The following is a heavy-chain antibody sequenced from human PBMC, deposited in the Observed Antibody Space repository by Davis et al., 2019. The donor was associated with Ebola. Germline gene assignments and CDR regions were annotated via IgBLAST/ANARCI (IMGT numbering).Heavy chain of an antibody. Sequence: SETLSLTCAVYGGSFSGYYWSWIRQPPGKGLEWIGEINHSGSTNYNPSLKSRVTISVDTSKNQFSLKLSSVTAADTAVYYCARVGPQEEGLDYWGQGTLVTVSS. CDR1: GGSFSGYY. CDR3: ARVGPQEEGLDY. V-gene: IGHV4-34*01. CDR2: INHSGST. J-gene: IGHJ4*02.